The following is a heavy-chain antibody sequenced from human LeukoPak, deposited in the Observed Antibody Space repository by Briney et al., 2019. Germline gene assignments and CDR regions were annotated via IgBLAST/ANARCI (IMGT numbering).Heavy chain of an antibody. CDR2: IYPGDSDT. V-gene: IGHV5-51*01. CDR1: GYSFSSYW. D-gene: IGHD6-13*01. J-gene: IGHJ6*03. Sequence: GESLKISCKASGYSFSSYWIAWVRQMPGKGLEWMGIIYPGDSDTRYSPSFQGQVTISVDKSTSNAYLQWSSLKASDTAVYYCVRQWGSDTSGWYYYMDVWGKGTAVTVSS. CDR3: VRQWGSDTSGWYYYMDV.